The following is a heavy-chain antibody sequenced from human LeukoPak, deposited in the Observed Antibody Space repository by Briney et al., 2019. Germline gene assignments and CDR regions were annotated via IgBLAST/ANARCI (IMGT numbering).Heavy chain of an antibody. CDR2: IYTSGST. CDR1: GGSISSGTYY. Sequence: SQTLSLTCTVSGGSISSGTYYWSWIRQPAGKGLEWIGHIYTSGSTKYNPSLKSRVTISVDTSKNQFSLKLRSVTAADTAVYFCARGGYSGYDPLDFWGQGTLVTVSS. CDR3: ARGGYSGYDPLDF. D-gene: IGHD5-12*01. V-gene: IGHV4-61*09. J-gene: IGHJ4*02.